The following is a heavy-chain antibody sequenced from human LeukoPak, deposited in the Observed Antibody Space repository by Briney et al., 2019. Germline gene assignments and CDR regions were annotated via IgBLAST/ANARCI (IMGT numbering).Heavy chain of an antibody. CDR1: GYTFTGYY. D-gene: IGHD3-22*01. Sequence: GASVKVSCKASGYTFTGYYMHWVRQAPGQGLEWMGWINPNSGGTNYAQQFQGRLTMTRDTSISTAYMELSRLRSDDTAVHYCARVKTMIIVVSLFDYWGQGTLVTVSS. J-gene: IGHJ4*02. CDR2: INPNSGGT. V-gene: IGHV1-2*02. CDR3: ARVKTMIIVVSLFDY.